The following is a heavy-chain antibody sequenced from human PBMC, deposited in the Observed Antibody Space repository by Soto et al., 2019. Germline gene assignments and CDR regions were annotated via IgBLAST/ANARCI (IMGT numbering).Heavy chain of an antibody. CDR2: IYWDDDK. CDR1: GFSLSTSGVG. D-gene: IGHD4-17*01. Sequence: QITLKESGPTLVKPPQTLTLTCTFSGFSLSTSGVGVGWIRQPPGKALEWLALIYWDDDKRYSPSLKSRLTINKDTSKTQVVRTMTNMDPVDTATYYCAHSLKAVYGDYAPFDYWGQGTLVTVSS. V-gene: IGHV2-5*02. CDR3: AHSLKAVYGDYAPFDY. J-gene: IGHJ4*02.